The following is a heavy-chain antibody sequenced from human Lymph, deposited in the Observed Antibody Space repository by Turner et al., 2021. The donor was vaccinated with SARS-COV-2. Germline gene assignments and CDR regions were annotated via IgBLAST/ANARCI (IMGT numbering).Heavy chain of an antibody. D-gene: IGHD3-10*01. Sequence: EVQLVESGGGLVQPGGSLRLPCAASGITVSSNYMSWVRQAPGKGLEWVSVIYSGGSTFYADSVKGRFTISRDKSKNTLYLQMNSLRAEDTAVYYCARDFREGAFDIWGQGTMVTISS. CDR2: IYSGGST. CDR3: ARDFREGAFDI. CDR1: GITVSSNY. J-gene: IGHJ3*02. V-gene: IGHV3-66*01.